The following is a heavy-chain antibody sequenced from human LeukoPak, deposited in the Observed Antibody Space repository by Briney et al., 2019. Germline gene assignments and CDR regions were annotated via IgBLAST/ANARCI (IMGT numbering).Heavy chain of an antibody. CDR3: ARCDVDIVATIGLDP. D-gene: IGHD5-12*01. V-gene: IGHV1-69*04. Sequence: SVKVSCKASGGTFSSYAISWVRQAPGQGLEWMGRIIPIFGIANYAQKFQGRVTITADKSTSTAYMELSSLRSEDTAVYYCARCDVDIVATIGLDPWGQGTLVTVSS. J-gene: IGHJ5*02. CDR2: IIPIFGIA. CDR1: GGTFSSYA.